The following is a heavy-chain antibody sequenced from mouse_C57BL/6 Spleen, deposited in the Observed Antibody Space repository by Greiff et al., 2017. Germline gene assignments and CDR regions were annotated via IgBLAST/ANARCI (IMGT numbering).Heavy chain of an antibody. CDR2: IYPGDGDT. Sequence: VQLKESGPELVKPGASVKISCKASGYAFSSSWMNWVKQRPGKGLGWIGRIYPGDGDTNYNGKFKGKATLTADKSSSTAYMQLSSLTSEDSAVYFCARDGYDGGFDYWGQGTTLTVSS. V-gene: IGHV1-82*01. CDR3: ARDGYDGGFDY. CDR1: GYAFSSSW. D-gene: IGHD2-2*01. J-gene: IGHJ2*01.